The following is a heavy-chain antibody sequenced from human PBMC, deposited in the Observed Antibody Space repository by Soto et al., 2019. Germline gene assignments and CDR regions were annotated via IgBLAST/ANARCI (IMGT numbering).Heavy chain of an antibody. CDR1: EFTFSSYA. D-gene: IGHD2-15*01. CDR2: ISFDGSNE. V-gene: IGHV3-30-3*01. CDR3: ARPIPRWSYHYGMDV. J-gene: IGHJ6*02. Sequence: QLVESGGRGVQPGRSLRLSCAASEFTFSSYAMHWVRQAPGRGLEWVALISFDGSNEYYADSVKGRFIISRDNSKTMVYLQMNSLSPDDTAIYYCARPIPRWSYHYGMDVWGQGTTVTVSS.